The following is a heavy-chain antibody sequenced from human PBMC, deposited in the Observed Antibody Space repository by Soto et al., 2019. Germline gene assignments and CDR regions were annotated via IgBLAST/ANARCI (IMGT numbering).Heavy chain of an antibody. J-gene: IGHJ5*02. D-gene: IGHD2-15*01. V-gene: IGHV4-30-4*01. CDR2: IYYSGST. CDR3: ARGLDIVVVGGNWFDP. Sequence: TLSLTCTVSGGSISSGDYYWSWIRQPPGKGLEWIGYIYYSGSTYYNPSLKSRVTISVDTSKNQFSLKLSSVTAADTALYYCARGLDIVVVGGNWFDPWGQGTLVTVSS. CDR1: GGSISSGDYY.